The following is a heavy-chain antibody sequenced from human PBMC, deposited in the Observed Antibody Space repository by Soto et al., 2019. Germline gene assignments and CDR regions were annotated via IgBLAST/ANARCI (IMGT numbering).Heavy chain of an antibody. D-gene: IGHD1-1*01. CDR2: INQDGSEK. V-gene: IGHV3-7*01. J-gene: IGHJ5*02. CDR3: ARQIRGLTTNWFDP. CDR1: GFTFGSFW. Sequence: GGSLRLSCGVSGFTFGSFWMGWVRQAPGKGLEWVANINQDGSEKYYVDSVKGRFTISRDNPRNSLYLQMDTLRVEDTAVYFCARQIRGLTTNWFDPWGQGTLVTVSS.